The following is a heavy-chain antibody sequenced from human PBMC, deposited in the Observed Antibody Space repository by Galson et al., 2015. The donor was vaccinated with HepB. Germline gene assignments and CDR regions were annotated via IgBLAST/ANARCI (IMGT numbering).Heavy chain of an antibody. CDR3: ARQKGTLMPFNY. CDR2: IYYSGST. Sequence: ETLSLTCAVYGGSFSSYYWSWIRQPPGKGLQWIGYIYYSGSTNYNPSLKSRVTISVDTSKNQFSLRLKSVTAADTAVYYCARQKGTLMPFNYWGQGTLVAVSS. CDR1: GGSFSSYY. V-gene: IGHV4-59*08. J-gene: IGHJ4*02. D-gene: IGHD1-1*01.